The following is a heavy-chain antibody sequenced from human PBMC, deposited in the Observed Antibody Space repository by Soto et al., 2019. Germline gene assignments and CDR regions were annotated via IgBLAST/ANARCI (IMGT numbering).Heavy chain of an antibody. CDR2: LRLGGQAT. V-gene: IGHV1-46*03. Sequence: QVQLVQSGAEVKKPGASVRISCQASGYTFSHYHITWVRQAPGHGLEWIGILRLGGQATTDSQKFQGRGTMTSDTSTATVYMELSSLRSDDTAVYYCTRGPFSGYDSYFDYWGQGTLITVSS. J-gene: IGHJ4*02. CDR3: TRGPFSGYDSYFDY. CDR1: GYTFSHYH. D-gene: IGHD5-12*01.